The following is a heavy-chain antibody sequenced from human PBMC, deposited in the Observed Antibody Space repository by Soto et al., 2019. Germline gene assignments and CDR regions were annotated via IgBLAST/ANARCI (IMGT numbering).Heavy chain of an antibody. CDR3: ARTEYLWFGELSLKNEFDP. V-gene: IGHV1-18*01. D-gene: IGHD3-10*01. J-gene: IGHJ5*02. CDR1: GYTFTSYG. CDR2: ISAYNGNT. Sequence: GASVKVSCKASGYTFTSYGSIWVRQAPGQGLEWMGWISAYNGNTNYAQKLQGRVTMTTDTSTSTAYMELRSLRSDDTAVYYCARTEYLWFGELSLKNEFDPWGQGTLVTVSS.